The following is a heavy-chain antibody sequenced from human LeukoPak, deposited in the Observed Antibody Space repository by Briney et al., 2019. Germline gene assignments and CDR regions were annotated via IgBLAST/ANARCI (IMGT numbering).Heavy chain of an antibody. V-gene: IGHV4-4*07. Sequence: SETLSLTCTVSGGSISSYYWSWIRQPAGKGLESIGHISTSGSTNYNPSLKSRVTMSVDTSKNQFSPKLSSVTAADTAVYYCARVRYSDSSVLTRKRSYYFDYWGQGTLVTVSS. D-gene: IGHD3-22*01. CDR2: ISTSGST. J-gene: IGHJ4*02. CDR1: GGSISSYY. CDR3: ARVRYSDSSVLTRKRSYYFDY.